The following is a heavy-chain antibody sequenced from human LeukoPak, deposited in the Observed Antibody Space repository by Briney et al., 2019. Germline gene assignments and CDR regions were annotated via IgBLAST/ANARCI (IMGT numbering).Heavy chain of an antibody. CDR2: INHNGNVN. Sequence: GGSLRLTCAASGLTFSSYWMNWARQAPGKGLEWVASINHNGNVNYYVDSVKGRFTISRDNAKNSLYLQMSNLRAEDTAVYFCARGGGLDVWGQGATVTVSS. CDR3: ARGGGLDV. V-gene: IGHV3-7*03. J-gene: IGHJ6*02. D-gene: IGHD3-16*01. CDR1: GLTFSSYW.